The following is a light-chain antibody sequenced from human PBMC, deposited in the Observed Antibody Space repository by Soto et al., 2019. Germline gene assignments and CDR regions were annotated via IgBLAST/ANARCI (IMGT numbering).Light chain of an antibody. V-gene: IGKV3-15*01. Sequence: EIVLTQSPGTLSLSPGERATLSCRASQTLSNSFIAWYQQKPGQAPRLLISGASTGATGIPARFSGSGSGTEFTLTITSLQSDDFAVYFCQQYSDWPITFGQGTRLEIK. CDR1: QTLSNS. J-gene: IGKJ5*01. CDR2: GAS. CDR3: QQYSDWPIT.